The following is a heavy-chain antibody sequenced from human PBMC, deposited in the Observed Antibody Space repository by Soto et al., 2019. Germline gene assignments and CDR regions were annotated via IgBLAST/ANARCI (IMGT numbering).Heavy chain of an antibody. J-gene: IGHJ6*02. CDR1: GYSFTSYW. Sequence: PGESLKISCNGSGYSFTSYWISWVRQMPGKGLEWMGRIDPSDSYTNYSPSFQGHVTISADKSISTAYLQWSSLKASDTAMYYCARRVIAARPSYYYYGMDVWGQGTTVTVSS. CDR2: IDPSDSYT. D-gene: IGHD6-6*01. CDR3: ARRVIAARPSYYYYGMDV. V-gene: IGHV5-10-1*01.